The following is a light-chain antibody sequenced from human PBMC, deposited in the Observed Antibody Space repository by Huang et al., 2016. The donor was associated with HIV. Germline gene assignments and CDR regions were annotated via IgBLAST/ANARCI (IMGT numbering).Light chain of an antibody. CDR3: MQPLQTPYT. Sequence: DIILTQSPLSLPVTPGEPASISCRSSQSLLHSYGYNFLQWYVQKPGQSPQLLISLGSDRASGVPDRFTGSGSGTDFTLEISNVEAEDVGIYYCMQPLQTPYTFGPGTTVDF. J-gene: IGKJ3*01. CDR1: QSLLHSYGYNF. V-gene: IGKV2-28*01. CDR2: LGS.